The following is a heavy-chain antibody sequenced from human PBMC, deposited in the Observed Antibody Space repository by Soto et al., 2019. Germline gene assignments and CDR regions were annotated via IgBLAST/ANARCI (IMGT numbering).Heavy chain of an antibody. V-gene: IGHV3-30-3*01. Sequence: QVQLVESGGGVVQPGRSLRLSCAASGFTFSSYAMHWVRQAPGKGLEWVAAISYDGSNKYYADSVKGRFTISRDNSKNTLYLQMNSLRAEDTAVYYCAREDYGDYGGVGYFDYWGQGTLVTVSS. CDR3: AREDYGDYGGVGYFDY. CDR2: ISYDGSNK. J-gene: IGHJ4*02. CDR1: GFTFSSYA. D-gene: IGHD4-17*01.